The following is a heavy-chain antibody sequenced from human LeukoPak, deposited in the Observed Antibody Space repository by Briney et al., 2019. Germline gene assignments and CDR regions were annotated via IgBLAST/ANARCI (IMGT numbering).Heavy chain of an antibody. D-gene: IGHD2-21*01. V-gene: IGHV1-18*01. CDR3: ARDRDYSPDY. CDR2: ISAYSGNT. Sequence: ASVKVSCKASGYTFTTNGISWVRQAPGQGLEWMEWISAYSGNTIYAQKLQGRVTMTTDTSTTTAYMELRSLRSDDTAVYYCARDRDYSPDYWGQGTLVTVSS. J-gene: IGHJ4*02. CDR1: GYTFTTNG.